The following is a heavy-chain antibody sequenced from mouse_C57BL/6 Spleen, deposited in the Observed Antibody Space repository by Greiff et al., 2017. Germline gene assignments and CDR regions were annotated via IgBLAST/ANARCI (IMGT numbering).Heavy chain of an antibody. CDR2: INPNNGGT. Sequence: EVQLQQSGPELVKPGASVKISCKASGYTFTDYYMNWVKQSPGKSLEWIGDINPNNGGTSYNQKFKGKATLTVDKSSSTAYMELRSLTSEDSAVYYCAKAGYYPFAYWGQGTLVTVSA. V-gene: IGHV1-26*01. D-gene: IGHD2-3*01. J-gene: IGHJ3*01. CDR1: GYTFTDYY. CDR3: AKAGYYPFAY.